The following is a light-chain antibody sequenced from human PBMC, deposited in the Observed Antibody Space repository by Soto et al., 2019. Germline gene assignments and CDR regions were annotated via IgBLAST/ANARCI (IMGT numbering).Light chain of an antibody. V-gene: IGKV3-15*01. Sequence: EIVLTQSPATLSLSPGARATLSCRASQSVSSDLAWYQHKPGQAPRLLIYGASTRATGIPARFSGRGSGTEFTLTISSLQSVDFAVYYCQQYDNWPQTFGQGTKVDI. CDR3: QQYDNWPQT. J-gene: IGKJ1*01. CDR2: GAS. CDR1: QSVSSD.